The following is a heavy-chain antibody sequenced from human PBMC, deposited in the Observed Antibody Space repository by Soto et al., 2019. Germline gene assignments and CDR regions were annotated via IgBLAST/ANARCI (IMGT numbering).Heavy chain of an antibody. CDR1: GGTFSSYA. Sequence: QVQLVQSGAEVKKPGSSVKVSCKASGGTFSSYAISWVRQSPGHGLEWMGGIIPIFGTANYAQKSKGRVTITEDKSTSTAYMELSSLRSDDTAVYYCARDSGIAAESGYFDYWGQGTLVTVSS. J-gene: IGHJ4*02. D-gene: IGHD6-13*01. CDR2: IIPIFGTA. V-gene: IGHV1-69*06. CDR3: ARDSGIAAESGYFDY.